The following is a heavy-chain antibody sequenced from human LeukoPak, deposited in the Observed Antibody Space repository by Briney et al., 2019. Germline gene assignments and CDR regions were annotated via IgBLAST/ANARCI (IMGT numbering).Heavy chain of an antibody. V-gene: IGHV3-23*01. CDR3: AEYPSYYDSSVYYFDY. J-gene: IGHJ4*02. CDR2: ISGRGGST. D-gene: IGHD3-22*01. Sequence: GGSLRLSCAASGFTFSDYAMSWVRQAPGMGLEWVSAISGRGGSTYYTDSVKGRFTISRDNSKNTLSLEMNSLRAEDTAVYYCAEYPSYYDSSVYYFDYWGQGTLVTVSS. CDR1: GFTFSDYA.